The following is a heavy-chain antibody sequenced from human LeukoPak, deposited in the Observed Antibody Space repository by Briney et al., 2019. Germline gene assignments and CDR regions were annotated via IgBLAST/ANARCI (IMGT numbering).Heavy chain of an antibody. J-gene: IGHJ6*03. CDR3: ARGRQDVTMIVVVMTTVSYYLDV. CDR1: GGSFSGYY. D-gene: IGHD3-22*01. V-gene: IGHV4-34*01. Sequence: PSETLSLTCAVYGGSFSGYYWTWIRQTPGKGLEWIGEMNPSESPNYNPSLKSRVTISVDTSKNQFSLKLSSVTAADTAVYYCARGRQDVTMIVVVMTTVSYYLDVWGKGTTVTVS. CDR2: MNPSESP.